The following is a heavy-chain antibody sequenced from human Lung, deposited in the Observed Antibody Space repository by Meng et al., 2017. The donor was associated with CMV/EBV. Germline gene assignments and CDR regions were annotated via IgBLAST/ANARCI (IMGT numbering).Heavy chain of an antibody. D-gene: IGHD3-22*01. CDR1: GYTFTSYA. Sequence: QVQLVQSGAEVKKPXXSVKVXCKASGYTFTSYAMHWVRQAPGQRLEWMGWINAGNGITKYSQRFQGRVTITRDTSASTAYMELSSLRSEDTTVYYCARAGYDSSGYYPQPFDDWGQGTLVTVSS. V-gene: IGHV1-3*01. CDR2: INAGNGIT. J-gene: IGHJ4*02. CDR3: ARAGYDSSGYYPQPFDD.